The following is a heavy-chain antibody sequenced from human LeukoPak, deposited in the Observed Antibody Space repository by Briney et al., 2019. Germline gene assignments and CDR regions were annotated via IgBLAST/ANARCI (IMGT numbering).Heavy chain of an antibody. CDR2: ISSTGDTI. D-gene: IGHD1-7*01. CDR1: EFTVSTYS. CDR3: ARDRYNWNSPYYFDY. J-gene: IGHJ4*02. V-gene: IGHV3-48*01. Sequence: GGSLRLSCAASEFTVSTYSMNWVRQAPGKGLEWISYISSTGDTIYFADSVRGRFTISRDTAKNSLYLQRNSLRAEDTAVYYCARDRYNWNSPYYFDYWGQGTLVTVSS.